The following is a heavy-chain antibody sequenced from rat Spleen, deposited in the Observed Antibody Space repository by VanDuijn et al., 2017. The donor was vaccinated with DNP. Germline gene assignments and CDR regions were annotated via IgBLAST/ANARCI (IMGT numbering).Heavy chain of an antibody. CDR2: ISYSGST. CDR3: ARWTYYFDY. V-gene: IGHV3-1*01. J-gene: IGHJ2*01. CDR1: GYSIVSNY. Sequence: EVQLQESGPGLVKPSQSLSLTCSVTGYSIVSNYGGWVRQFPGNKMEWIGHISYSGSTTYNPSLNGRISITRDTSKNHFFLHLNSVTSEDTATYYCARWTYYFDYWGQGVMVTVSS.